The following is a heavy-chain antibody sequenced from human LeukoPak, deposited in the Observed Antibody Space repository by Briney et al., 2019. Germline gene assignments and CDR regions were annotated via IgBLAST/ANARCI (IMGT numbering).Heavy chain of an antibody. CDR2: IIPIFGTA. J-gene: IGHJ5*02. CDR3: ASSITGGSCYNCWFDP. CDR1: GGTFSSYA. D-gene: IGHD2-15*01. V-gene: IGHV1-69*01. Sequence: AVKVSCKASGGTFSSYAISWVRQAPGQGLEWMGGIIPIFGTANYAQKFQGRVTITADESTSTAYMELSSLRSEDTAVYYCASSITGGSCYNCWFDPWGQGTLVTVPS.